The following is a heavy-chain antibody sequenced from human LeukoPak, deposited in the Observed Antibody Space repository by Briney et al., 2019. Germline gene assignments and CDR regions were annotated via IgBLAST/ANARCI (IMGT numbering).Heavy chain of an antibody. CDR2: TKKDGSEI. CDR3: ARDPGDYDGSSGYLGY. J-gene: IGHJ4*02. D-gene: IGHD3-22*01. CDR1: GFTFSSHW. Sequence: GGSLRLSCAASGFTFSSHWMHWLRQAPGKGREWGANTKKDGSEIYYVHPVKGRFTIYRDNAKNSLYLQMNRLRGEDTAVYDCARDPGDYDGSSGYLGYWGQGTLVTVSS. V-gene: IGHV3-7*01.